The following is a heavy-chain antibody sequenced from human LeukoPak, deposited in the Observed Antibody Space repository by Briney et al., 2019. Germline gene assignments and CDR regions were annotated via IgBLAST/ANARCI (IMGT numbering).Heavy chain of an antibody. CDR1: GFTVSSNY. CDR3: ARERPITLYYYDSTNDAFDI. V-gene: IGHV3-53*01. J-gene: IGHJ3*02. Sequence: GGSLRLSCAASGFTVSSNYMSWVRQAPGKGLEWVSVIYSGGSTYYADSVKGRFTISRDNSKNTLYLQMNSLRAEDTAVYYCARERPITLYYYDSTNDAFDIWGQGTMVTVSS. D-gene: IGHD3-22*01. CDR2: IYSGGST.